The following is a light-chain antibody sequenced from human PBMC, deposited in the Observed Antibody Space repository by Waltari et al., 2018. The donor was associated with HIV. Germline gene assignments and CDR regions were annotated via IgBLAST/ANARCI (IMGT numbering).Light chain of an antibody. CDR2: REN. Sequence: SFVLTQPPSVSVAPGQTATIICGGSNLGTKSVQWYQQKSGQAPMLVVYRENDRPSGIPERFVGSISETSATLTISRVEAGDEADYYCQVWDSTTDQVVFGGGTKLTVL. V-gene: IGLV3-21*02. CDR3: QVWDSTTDQVV. CDR1: NLGTKS. J-gene: IGLJ2*01.